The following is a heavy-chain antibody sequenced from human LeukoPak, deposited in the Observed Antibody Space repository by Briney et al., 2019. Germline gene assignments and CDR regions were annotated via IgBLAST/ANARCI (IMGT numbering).Heavy chain of an antibody. J-gene: IGHJ4*02. D-gene: IGHD3-22*01. Sequence: PGGSLRLSCAASGFTFSTYTIHWVRHVPGKGLIWVSRINNDGRDTTYADSVKGRFTISRDNAKDTLYLQMNSLRAEDTAVYYCARDGGGSSGYYWGLGYWGQGTLVTVSS. CDR3: ARDGGGSSGYYWGLGY. CDR1: GFTFSTYT. V-gene: IGHV3-74*01. CDR2: INNDGRDT.